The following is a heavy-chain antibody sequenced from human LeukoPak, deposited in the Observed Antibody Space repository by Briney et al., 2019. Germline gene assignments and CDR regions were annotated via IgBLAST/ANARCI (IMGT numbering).Heavy chain of an antibody. CDR2: IYPGDSDT. CDR1: GYSFTSYW. Sequence: GESLKISCKGSGYSFTSYWIGWVRQMPGKGLEWMGIIYPGDSDTRYSPSFQGQVTISTDKSISTAYLQWSSLKASDTAMYYCARPSTHCSGGSCYLGAFDIWGQGTMVTVSS. J-gene: IGHJ3*02. V-gene: IGHV5-51*01. CDR3: ARPSTHCSGGSCYLGAFDI. D-gene: IGHD2-15*01.